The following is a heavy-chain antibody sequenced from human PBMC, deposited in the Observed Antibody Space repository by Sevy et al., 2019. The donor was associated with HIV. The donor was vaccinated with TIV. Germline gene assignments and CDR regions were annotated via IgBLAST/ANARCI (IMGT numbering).Heavy chain of an antibody. CDR2: ISKDGNNK. Sequence: GGSLRLSCAASGFNFSPYAIHWVRQAPGKGLEWVAVISKDGNNKEYADSVKGRFTISRDNSKNTLYLQMNSLRAEDTAVYFCAKEGYYYDSHSADWFDPWGQGTLVTVPS. CDR1: GFNFSPYA. V-gene: IGHV3-30*04. D-gene: IGHD3-22*01. J-gene: IGHJ5*02. CDR3: AKEGYYYDSHSADWFDP.